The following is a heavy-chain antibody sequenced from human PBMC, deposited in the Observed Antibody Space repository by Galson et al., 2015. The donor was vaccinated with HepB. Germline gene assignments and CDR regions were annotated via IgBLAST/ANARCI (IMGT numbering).Heavy chain of an antibody. CDR3: ARDFREWLRFGASIYYYYGMDV. CDR1: RYTFTGYY. V-gene: IGHV1-2*06. J-gene: IGHJ6*02. Sequence: SVKVSCKASRYTFTGYYMHWVRQAPGQGLEWMGRINPNSGGTNYAQKFQGRVTMTRDTSISTAYMELSRLRSDDTAVYYCARDFREWLRFGASIYYYYGMDVWGQGTTVTVSS. D-gene: IGHD5-12*01. CDR2: INPNSGGT.